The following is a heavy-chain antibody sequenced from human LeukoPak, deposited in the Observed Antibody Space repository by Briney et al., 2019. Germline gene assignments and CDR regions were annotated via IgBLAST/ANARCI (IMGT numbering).Heavy chain of an antibody. V-gene: IGHV3-66*01. J-gene: IGHJ4*02. CDR2: IYSGGST. CDR1: GFTVSSNY. CDR3: ARDRLHYDSLTGYPAD. Sequence: GGSLRLSCADSGFTVSSNYMRWVRQAPGKGLEWVSVIYSGGSTHYPDSVTGRFTISRDNSKNTLYLQMNSLRAEDTAVYYCARDRLHYDSLTGYPADWGQGTLVTVSS. D-gene: IGHD3-9*01.